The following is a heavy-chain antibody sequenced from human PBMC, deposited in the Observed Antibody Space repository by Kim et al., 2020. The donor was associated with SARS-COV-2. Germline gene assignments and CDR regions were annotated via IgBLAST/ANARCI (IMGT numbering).Heavy chain of an antibody. CDR1: GGSFSGYY. V-gene: IGHV4-34*01. J-gene: IGHJ6*02. D-gene: IGHD4-17*01. CDR3: ARSTTVTTFYYYYDGMDV. CDR2: INHSGST. Sequence: SETLSLTCAVYGGSFSGYYWSWIRQPPGKGLEWIGEINHSGSTNYNPSLKSRVTISVDTSKNQFSLKLSSVTAADTAVYYCARSTTVTTFYYYYDGMDVWGQGTTVTVSS.